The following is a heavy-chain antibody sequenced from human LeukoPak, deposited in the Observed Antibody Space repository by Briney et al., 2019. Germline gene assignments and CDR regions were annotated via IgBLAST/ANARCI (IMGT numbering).Heavy chain of an antibody. D-gene: IGHD1-26*01. Sequence: PSETLSLTCTVSGGSISSHYWSWIRQPPGKGLEWIGYIYYSGSTNYNPSLKSRVTISVDTSKNQFSLKLSSVTAADTAVYYCARAASGSFPYYYYYMDVWGKGTTVTVSS. CDR1: GGSISSHY. CDR3: ARAASGSFPYYYYYMDV. V-gene: IGHV4-59*11. J-gene: IGHJ6*03. CDR2: IYYSGST.